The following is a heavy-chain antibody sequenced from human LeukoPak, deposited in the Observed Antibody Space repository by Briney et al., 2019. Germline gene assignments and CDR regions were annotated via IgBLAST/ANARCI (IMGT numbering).Heavy chain of an antibody. CDR1: GGSISSYY. CDR3: ARYSGSYYFDY. V-gene: IGHV4-59*01. Sequence: PSETLSLTCTVSGGSISSYYWSWIRQPPGKGLEWIGYIYYSGSTNYNPSLKSRVTISVDTSKSQFSLKLSSVTAADTAVYYCARYSGSYYFDYWGQGTLVTVSS. CDR2: IYYSGST. J-gene: IGHJ4*02. D-gene: IGHD1-26*01.